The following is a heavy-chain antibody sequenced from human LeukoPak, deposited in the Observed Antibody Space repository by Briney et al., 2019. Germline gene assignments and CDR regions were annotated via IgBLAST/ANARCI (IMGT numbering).Heavy chain of an antibody. CDR3: VRHISTNTGYFDS. D-gene: IGHD5-24*01. Sequence: TSETLSLTCTVSGDSINSHSYCWGWIRQPPGKGLEWIGSVYYDGTSYSNPSLKSRVAVFVDTSRDQFSLDLSFVPAADTALYYCVRHISTNTGYFDSCGQGTLVSVSS. CDR1: GDSINSHSYC. CDR2: VYYDGTS. J-gene: IGHJ4*02. V-gene: IGHV4-39*01.